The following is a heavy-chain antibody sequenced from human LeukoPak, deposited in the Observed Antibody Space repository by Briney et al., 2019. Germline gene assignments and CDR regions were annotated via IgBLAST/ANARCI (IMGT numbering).Heavy chain of an antibody. Sequence: GGSLRLSCAASGFTFSSYAMHWVRQAPGKGLEWVAVISYDGSNKYYADSVKGRFTISRDNSKNTLYLQMNSLRAEDTAVYYCARGAYYDYVWGSYPDQDAFDIWGQGTMVTVSS. CDR3: ARGAYYDYVWGSYPDQDAFDI. CDR2: ISYDGSNK. D-gene: IGHD3-16*02. V-gene: IGHV3-30*04. CDR1: GFTFSSYA. J-gene: IGHJ3*02.